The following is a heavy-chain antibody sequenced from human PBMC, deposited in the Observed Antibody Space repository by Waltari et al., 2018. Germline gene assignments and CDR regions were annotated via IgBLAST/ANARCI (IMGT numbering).Heavy chain of an antibody. D-gene: IGHD6-25*01. CDR2: SSCDGGKK. Sequence: QVQLVESGGGVVQPGRSLTVSCEASGFTFSLYTLHWVRQAPGRVLEWVVASSCDGGKKSYAESVRGRFTISRDNSKSTVNLEMNSLRPEDTAMYYCARGMRSGSGYFYYYLDVWGKGTTVTVSS. J-gene: IGHJ6*03. V-gene: IGHV3-30*04. CDR1: GFTFSLYT. CDR3: ARGMRSGSGYFYYYLDV.